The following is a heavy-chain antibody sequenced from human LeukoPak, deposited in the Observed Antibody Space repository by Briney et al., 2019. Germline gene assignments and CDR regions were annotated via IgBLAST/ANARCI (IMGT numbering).Heavy chain of an antibody. D-gene: IGHD3-10*01. Sequence: SETLSLTCTVPGGSISTYYWNWIRQTPGKGLEWIGHISYGNTDYNPSLKSRVTISVDTSKNQFSLKLTSVTAADTAVYYCARAVTMVRGEGYFDYWGQGTLVTVSS. CDR1: GGSISTYY. CDR2: ISYGNT. CDR3: ARAVTMVRGEGYFDY. J-gene: IGHJ4*02. V-gene: IGHV4-59*01.